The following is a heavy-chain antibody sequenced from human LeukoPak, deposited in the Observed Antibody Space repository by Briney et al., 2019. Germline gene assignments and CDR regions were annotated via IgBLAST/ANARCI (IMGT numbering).Heavy chain of an antibody. J-gene: IGHJ6*02. CDR1: GFPFSSYA. V-gene: IGHV3-64D*09. D-gene: IGHD2-15*01. CDR2: ISDSGGST. CDR3: VRGYSFGPYGMDV. Sequence: GGSLRLSCSASGFPFSSYAMHWVRQAPGKGLEYVSAISDSGGSTYYADSVKGRFTISRGNSKNTLYLQMSSLRAEDTAVYFCVRGYSFGPYGMDVWGQGTTVTVSS.